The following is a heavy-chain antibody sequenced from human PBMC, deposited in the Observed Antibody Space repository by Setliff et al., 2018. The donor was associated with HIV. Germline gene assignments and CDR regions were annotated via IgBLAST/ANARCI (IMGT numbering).Heavy chain of an antibody. J-gene: IGHJ3*02. V-gene: IGHV4-59*08. CDR1: GGSISTYY. CDR3: ARHGHFYDSSSSDAFDI. D-gene: IGHD3-22*01. CDR2: VSYSGST. Sequence: ETLSLTCNVSGGSISTYYWSWTRQPPGKGLEWLGYVSYSGSTNFNPSLESRLAMSVDMSKNHFSLKLRSVTAADTAVYYCARHGHFYDSSSSDAFDIWGHGTMVTVSS.